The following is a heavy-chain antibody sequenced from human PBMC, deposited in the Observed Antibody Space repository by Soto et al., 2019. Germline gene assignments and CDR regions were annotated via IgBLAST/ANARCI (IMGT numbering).Heavy chain of an antibody. CDR2: ISGSNGDT. CDR3: GRGGLAVSGTYDY. V-gene: IGHV1-18*01. D-gene: IGHD6-19*01. Sequence: QVPLVQSGAEVKESGASVKVSCKASGYTFTNYGVAWVRRAPGQGLEWMGWISGSNGDTKYAQNLQNRVSMTTDTSTNTAYMELRSLRPVDTAIYFCGRGGLAVSGTYDYWGQGTLVTVSS. CDR1: GYTFTNYG. J-gene: IGHJ4*02.